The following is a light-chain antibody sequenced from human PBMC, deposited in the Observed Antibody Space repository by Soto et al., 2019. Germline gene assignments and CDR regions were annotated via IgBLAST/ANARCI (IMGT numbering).Light chain of an antibody. CDR1: QSVDNY. V-gene: IGKV3-20*01. CDR2: ESS. J-gene: IGKJ4*01. Sequence: IIVSHSLVTVSLYKGERTTLSCRASQSVDNYLDWYQQKPGQAPRLLIYESSNRATGIPARFSGSGSGTDFTLTISRLEPEDFAVYYCQQYGSSPRTFGGGTKVDNK. CDR3: QQYGSSPRT.